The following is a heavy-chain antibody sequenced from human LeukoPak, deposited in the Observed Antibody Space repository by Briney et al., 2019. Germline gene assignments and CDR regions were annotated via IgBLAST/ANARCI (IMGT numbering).Heavy chain of an antibody. J-gene: IGHJ4*02. CDR2: ISYDGSNK. CDR3: ARVITIFGVVMDAFDY. Sequence: GGSLRLSCAASGFTFSSYAMHWVRQAPGKGLEWVAVISYDGSNKYYADSVKGRFTISRDNSKNTLYLQMNSLRAEDTAVCYCARVITIFGVVMDAFDYWGQGTLVTVSS. V-gene: IGHV3-30-3*01. CDR1: GFTFSSYA. D-gene: IGHD3-3*01.